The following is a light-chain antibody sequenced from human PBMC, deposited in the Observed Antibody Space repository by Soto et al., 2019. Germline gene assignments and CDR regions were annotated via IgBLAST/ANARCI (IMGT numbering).Light chain of an antibody. Sequence: EIVMTQSPATLSVSPGERATLSCRASQSVSSNLAWYRQKPGQAPRLPIYGASTRATGIPAKFSGSGSGTEFTLTISSLQSEDFAVYYCEQYTNWPITFGQGTRLEIK. CDR1: QSVSSN. CDR2: GAS. CDR3: EQYTNWPIT. V-gene: IGKV3-15*01. J-gene: IGKJ5*01.